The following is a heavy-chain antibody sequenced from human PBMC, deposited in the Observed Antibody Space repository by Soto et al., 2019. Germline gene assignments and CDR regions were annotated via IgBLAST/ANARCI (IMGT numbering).Heavy chain of an antibody. Sequence: EVQLVESGGGLVQPGGSLRLSCAASGFIVSSNYMTWVRQAPGKGLEWVSIMYSGGTTYYAESVKGRFTISRHISKNTLDLQMNTLRFEDTPVYYCARVAGDDPLDIWGPGTMVTVSS. CDR3: ARVAGDDPLDI. J-gene: IGHJ3*02. V-gene: IGHV3-53*04. D-gene: IGHD2-21*02. CDR2: MYSGGTT. CDR1: GFIVSSNY.